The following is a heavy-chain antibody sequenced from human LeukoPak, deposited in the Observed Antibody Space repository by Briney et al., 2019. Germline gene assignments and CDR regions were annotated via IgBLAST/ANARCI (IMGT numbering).Heavy chain of an antibody. CDR1: GFTFSSYS. D-gene: IGHD6-13*01. CDR2: ISRNSRYI. CDR3: ARVAEAAAFDS. V-gene: IGHV3-21*06. Sequence: GGSLRLSCAASGFTFSSYSMNWVRQAPGKGLEWVSSISRNSRYIYYADSMRGRFTISRDNAKNSLYLQMDSLKPEDTAVYYCARVAEAAAFDSWGQGTLVTVSS. J-gene: IGHJ4*02.